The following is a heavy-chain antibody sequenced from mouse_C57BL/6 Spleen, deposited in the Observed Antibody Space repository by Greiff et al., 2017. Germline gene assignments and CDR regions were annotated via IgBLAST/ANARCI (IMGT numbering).Heavy chain of an antibody. D-gene: IGHD3-2*02. CDR1: GYAFSSSW. CDR3: ALDSSGYGGFAY. Sequence: VQLQESGPELVKPGASVKISCKASGYAFSSSWMNWVKQRPGKGLEWIGRLYPGDGDTNYNGKFKGKATLTADKSSSTAYMQLSSLTSEDSAVYFCALDSSGYGGFAYWGQGTLVTVSA. V-gene: IGHV1-82*01. J-gene: IGHJ3*01. CDR2: LYPGDGDT.